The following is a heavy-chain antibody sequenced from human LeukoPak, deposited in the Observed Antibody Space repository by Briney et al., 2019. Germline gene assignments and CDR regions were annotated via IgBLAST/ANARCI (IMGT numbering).Heavy chain of an antibody. Sequence: VASVKVSCKASGYTFTRYYMHWVRQAPGQGLEWMGIIYPSGGSTSYAQKFQGGVTMTREATTSTVYLELSSLRSEDTAVYYCARDFGEMPNYWGQGTLVTVSS. CDR1: GYTFTRYY. D-gene: IGHD5-24*01. CDR3: ARDFGEMPNY. J-gene: IGHJ4*02. V-gene: IGHV1-46*01. CDR2: IYPSGGST.